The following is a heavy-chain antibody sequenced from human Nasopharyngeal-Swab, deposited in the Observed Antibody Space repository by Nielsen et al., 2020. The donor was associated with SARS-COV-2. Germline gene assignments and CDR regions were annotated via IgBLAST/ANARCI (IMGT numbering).Heavy chain of an antibody. Sequence: GESLKISCAASGFSVSGNTYMSWVRQAPGKGLEWVSTIHADSNTYYADSVRGRFTSSRDNSKNTVSLQMNSLRAEDTAVYYCASRGASADPSTRDLPFSRRTFDLWGRGTLVTVSS. CDR2: IHADSNT. CDR1: GFSVSGNTY. J-gene: IGHJ2*01. CDR3: ASRGASADPSTRDLPFSRRTFDL. D-gene: IGHD6-13*01. V-gene: IGHV3-53*01.